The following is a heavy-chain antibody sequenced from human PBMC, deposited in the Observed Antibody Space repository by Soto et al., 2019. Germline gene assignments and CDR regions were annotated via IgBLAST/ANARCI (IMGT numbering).Heavy chain of an antibody. CDR1: GGSISSYY. J-gene: IGHJ4*02. CDR2: IYYSGST. Sequence: PSETLSLTCTVSGGSISSYYWSWIRQPPGKGLEWIGYIYYSGSTNYNPSLKSRVTISVDTSKNQFSLKLSSVTAADTAVYYCARATRGNFDYWGQRTLVTVSS. V-gene: IGHV4-59*01. CDR3: ARATRGNFDY.